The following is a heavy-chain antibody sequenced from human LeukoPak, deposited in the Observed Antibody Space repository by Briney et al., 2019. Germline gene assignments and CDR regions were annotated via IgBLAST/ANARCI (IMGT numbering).Heavy chain of an antibody. CDR1: GFTFSSYW. CDR3: ASYDILTGYSNYYGMDV. V-gene: IGHV3-66*01. J-gene: IGHJ6*02. CDR2: IYSGGST. D-gene: IGHD3-9*01. Sequence: GGSLRLSCAASGFTFSSYWMTWVRQAPGKGLEWVSVIYSGGSTYYADSVKGRFTISRDNSKNTLYLQMNSLRAEDTAVYYCASYDILTGYSNYYGMDVWGQGTTVTVSS.